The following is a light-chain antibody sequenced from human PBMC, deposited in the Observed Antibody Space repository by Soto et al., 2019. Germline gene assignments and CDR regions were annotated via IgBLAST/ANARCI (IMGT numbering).Light chain of an antibody. Sequence: EIVLTQSPGTLSLSPGERATLPCRASQSVSSSYLAWYQQKPGQAPRVLIYGASSRATGIPDRFSGSGSGTDFTLTIRRLEPEDFAVYYCQQYGSSTWTFGQGTKVDIK. CDR3: QQYGSSTWT. V-gene: IGKV3-20*01. CDR2: GAS. CDR1: QSVSSSY. J-gene: IGKJ1*01.